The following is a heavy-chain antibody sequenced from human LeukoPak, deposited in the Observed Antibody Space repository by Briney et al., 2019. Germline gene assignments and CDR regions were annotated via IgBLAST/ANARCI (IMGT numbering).Heavy chain of an antibody. CDR1: GGSISRYY. Sequence: SETLSLTCTVSGGSISRYYWNWIRQPPGKGLEWIGRIFTSGSTNYNPSLKSRVTISVDTSKNQFSLNLSSVIAADTPIYYCARETSGIYYNPRGYMDLWGKGTTVTVSS. D-gene: IGHD3-10*01. J-gene: IGHJ6*03. CDR2: IFTSGST. CDR3: ARETSGIYYNPRGYMDL. V-gene: IGHV4-4*07.